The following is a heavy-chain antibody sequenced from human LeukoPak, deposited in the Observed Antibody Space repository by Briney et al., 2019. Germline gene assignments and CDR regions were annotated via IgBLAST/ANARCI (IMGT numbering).Heavy chain of an antibody. CDR1: GFPFSTYI. V-gene: IGHV3-21*01. D-gene: IGHD3-22*01. Sequence: PGGSLRLSCAAAGFPFSTYIMNWVRQAPGKGLEWVSSISGSSGYIYYADAVKGRFTISRNNAMNSLYLQMDSHRGDDTAVYYCARDYEGDLWGQGTLVTVSS. J-gene: IGHJ5*02. CDR2: ISGSSGYI. CDR3: ARDYEGDL.